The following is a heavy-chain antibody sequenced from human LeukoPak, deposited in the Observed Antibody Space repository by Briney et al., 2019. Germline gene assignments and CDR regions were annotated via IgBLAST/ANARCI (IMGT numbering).Heavy chain of an antibody. CDR2: ISYDGSNK. J-gene: IGHJ4*02. Sequence: GGSLRLSCAASGFTFSSYAVHWVRQAPGKGLERVEVISYDGSNKFYADSVNARITISRDNSKNTMYLQTNSLRAEDTAVYYCARDRFQQLVPFDYWGQGTLVTVSS. CDR1: GFTFSSYA. CDR3: ARDRFQQLVPFDY. D-gene: IGHD6-13*01. V-gene: IGHV3-30*17.